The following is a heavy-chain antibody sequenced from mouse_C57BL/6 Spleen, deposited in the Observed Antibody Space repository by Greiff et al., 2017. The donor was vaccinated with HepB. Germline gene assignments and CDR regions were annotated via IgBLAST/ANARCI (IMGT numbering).Heavy chain of an antibody. V-gene: IGHV1-42*01. CDR3: ARSPTGTPFAY. CDR2: INPSTGGT. Sequence: VQLQQSGPELVKPGASVKISCKASGYSFTGYYMNWVKQSPEKSLEWIGEINPSTGGTTYNQKFKAKSTLTVDKASSTAYMHLKSLTSDDSAFYYCARSPTGTPFAYWGQGTLVTVSA. J-gene: IGHJ3*01. CDR1: GYSFTGYY. D-gene: IGHD4-1*02.